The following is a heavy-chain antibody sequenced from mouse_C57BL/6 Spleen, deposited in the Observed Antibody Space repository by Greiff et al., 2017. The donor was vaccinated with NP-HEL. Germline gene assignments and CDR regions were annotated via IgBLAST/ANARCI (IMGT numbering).Heavy chain of an antibody. Sequence: VQLQQSGPELVKPGASVKISCKASGYSFTGYYMNWVKQSPEKSLEWIGEINPSTGGTTYNQKFKAKATLTVDKSSSTAYMQLKSLTSEDSAVYYCARSGNYYGSSFAYWGQGTLVTVSA. V-gene: IGHV1-42*01. J-gene: IGHJ3*01. CDR2: INPSTGGT. CDR1: GYSFTGYY. CDR3: ARSGNYYGSSFAY. D-gene: IGHD1-1*01.